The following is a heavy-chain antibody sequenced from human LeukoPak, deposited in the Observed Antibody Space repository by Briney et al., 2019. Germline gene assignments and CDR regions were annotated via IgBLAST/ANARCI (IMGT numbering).Heavy chain of an antibody. D-gene: IGHD6-6*01. CDR1: GGSFSGYY. CDR3: ARGVSGAARPPWRGMRYFDY. J-gene: IGHJ4*02. CDR2: INHSGST. Sequence: ASETLSLTCAVYGGSFSGYYWSWIRQPPGKGLEWIGEINHSGSTNYNPSLKSRVTISVDTSKNQFSLKLSSVTAADTAVYYCARGVSGAARPPWRGMRYFDYWGQGTLVTVSS. V-gene: IGHV4-34*01.